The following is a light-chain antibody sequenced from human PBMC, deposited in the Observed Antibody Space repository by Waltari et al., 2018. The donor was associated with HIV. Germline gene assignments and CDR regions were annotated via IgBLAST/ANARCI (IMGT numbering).Light chain of an antibody. Sequence: QSALTQPASVSGSPGQSVTISCTGTASDFGPYNFVSCYQQHPATVPHVIIYRVTSRHAGVPPRFSGSKSGNTASLTISGLRAEDEALYYCSTHTGNDTLAFGGGTKLTVL. J-gene: IGLJ2*01. CDR2: RVT. V-gene: IGLV2-14*03. CDR3: STHTGNDTLA. CDR1: ASDFGPYNF.